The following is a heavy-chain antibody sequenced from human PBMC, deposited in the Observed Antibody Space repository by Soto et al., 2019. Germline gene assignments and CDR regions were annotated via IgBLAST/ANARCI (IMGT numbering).Heavy chain of an antibody. V-gene: IGHV1-18*01. CDR1: GGTFSSYG. CDR2: ISLYSDGT. D-gene: IGHD2-2*01. J-gene: IGHJ5*02. Sequence: SVKVACNASGGTFSSYGITWVRQAPGQPLEWLGWISLYSDGTNYAQKFQGRVSMTTDTSTTTAYMELRSLRSDDTAVYYCARVVPGAEAWFGPWGQGTLVTAPQ. CDR3: ARVVPGAEAWFGP.